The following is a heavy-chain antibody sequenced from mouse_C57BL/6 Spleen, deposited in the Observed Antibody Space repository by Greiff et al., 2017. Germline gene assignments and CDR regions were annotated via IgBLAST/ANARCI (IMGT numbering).Heavy chain of an antibody. CDR1: GYSFTDYN. J-gene: IGHJ4*01. Sequence: EVQLQQSGPELVKPGASVKISCKASGYSFTDYNMNWVKQSNGKRLEWIGVINPNYGTTSYNQKFKGKATLTVDQSSSSGYMQLNGLTSEDSAVYYCARGYYGSSRYAKDYWGQGTSVPVSS. CDR2: INPNYGTT. CDR3: ARGYYGSSRYAKDY. V-gene: IGHV1-39*01. D-gene: IGHD1-1*01.